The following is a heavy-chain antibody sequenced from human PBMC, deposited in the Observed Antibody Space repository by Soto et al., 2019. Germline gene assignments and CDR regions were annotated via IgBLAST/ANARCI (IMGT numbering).Heavy chain of an antibody. J-gene: IGHJ6*02. CDR2: IILFFGTA. CDR1: GGTFSSYA. CDR3: ARDKTNYYGSGSTNYYYYYGMDV. D-gene: IGHD3-10*01. Sequence: SVKVSCKASGGTFSSYAISWVRQAPGQGLEWMGGIILFFGTANYAQKFQGRVTITADESTSTAYMELSSLRSEDTAVYYCARDKTNYYGSGSTNYYYYYGMDVWGQGTTVTVSS. V-gene: IGHV1-69*13.